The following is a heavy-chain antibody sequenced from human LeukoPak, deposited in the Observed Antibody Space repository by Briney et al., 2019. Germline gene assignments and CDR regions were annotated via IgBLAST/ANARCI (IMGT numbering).Heavy chain of an antibody. CDR2: INHSGST. Sequence: SETLSLTCAVYGVSFSGYYFSWIRQPPGKGLEWIGEINHSGSTNYNPSLKSRVTISVDTSKNQFSLKLSSVTAADTAVYYCARGRGYSLIYYFDYWGQGTLVTVSS. D-gene: IGHD5-18*01. J-gene: IGHJ4*02. CDR3: ARGRGYSLIYYFDY. V-gene: IGHV4-34*01. CDR1: GVSFSGYY.